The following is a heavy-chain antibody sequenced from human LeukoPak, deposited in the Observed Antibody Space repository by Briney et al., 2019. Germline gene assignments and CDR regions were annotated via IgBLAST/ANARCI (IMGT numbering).Heavy chain of an antibody. V-gene: IGHV3-30*03. Sequence: GGSLRLSCAASGFTFSSYGMHWVRQAPGKGLEWVAVISYDGSNKYYADSVKGRFTISRDNSKNTLYLQMNSLRAEDTAVYYCGRVVYSRFGELLYEYGAFDIWGQGTMVTVSS. CDR2: ISYDGSNK. D-gene: IGHD3-10*01. J-gene: IGHJ3*02. CDR3: GRVVYSRFGELLYEYGAFDI. CDR1: GFTFSSYG.